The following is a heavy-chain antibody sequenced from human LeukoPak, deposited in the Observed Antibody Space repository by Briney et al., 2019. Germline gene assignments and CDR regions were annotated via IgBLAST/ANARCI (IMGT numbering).Heavy chain of an antibody. D-gene: IGHD4-17*01. Sequence: ASVKVSCKASGYTLNSYAMNWVRQAPGQGLEWMGWINTNTGNPTYAQGFTGRFVFPLDTSVSTAYLQISSLKAEDTAVYYCARPGSYGDYVLAFDIWGQGTMVTVSS. V-gene: IGHV7-4-1*02. CDR1: GYTLNSYA. CDR2: INTNTGNP. J-gene: IGHJ3*02. CDR3: ARPGSYGDYVLAFDI.